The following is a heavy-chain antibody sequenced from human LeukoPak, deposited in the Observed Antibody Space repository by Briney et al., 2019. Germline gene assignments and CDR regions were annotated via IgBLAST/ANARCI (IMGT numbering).Heavy chain of an antibody. CDR1: GFTFSSYE. CDR3: AKEDWRMDV. J-gene: IGHJ6*02. D-gene: IGHD2-21*01. Sequence: PGGSLRLSCATSGFTFSSYEMNWVRQAAGKGLEWVSYISSSGSTKYYADSVKGRFTISRDNSKNTLYLQMNSLRAEDTAVYYCAKEDWRMDVWGQGTTVTVSS. CDR2: ISSSGSTK. V-gene: IGHV3-48*03.